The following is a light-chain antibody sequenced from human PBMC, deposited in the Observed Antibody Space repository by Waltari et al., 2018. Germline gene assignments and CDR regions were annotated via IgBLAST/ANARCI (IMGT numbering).Light chain of an antibody. Sequence: EIVLTQSPVTLSLSPGERATLSCRASQSVSSYLAWYRQKPGQPPSLRIYDTNTRATGIPARFSGSGSGTDFTLTISSLEPEDFALYYCQQRYNWPHTFGQGTKVEI. J-gene: IGKJ2*01. V-gene: IGKV3-11*01. CDR1: QSVSSY. CDR2: DTN. CDR3: QQRYNWPHT.